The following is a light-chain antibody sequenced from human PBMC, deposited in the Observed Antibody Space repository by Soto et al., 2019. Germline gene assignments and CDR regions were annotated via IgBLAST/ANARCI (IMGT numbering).Light chain of an antibody. J-gene: IGKJ2*01. CDR2: GAS. V-gene: IGKV3-20*01. CDR3: QQFRTSPYT. Sequence: EIVLTQSPGTLSVSPGERATLSCRASQSVSTSYLAWYQQKPGQAPRLLIHGASSRASGIPDRFSGSGSGTDFTLTISRLEPEDFAVYYCQQFRTSPYTFGQGTKVDIK. CDR1: QSVSTSY.